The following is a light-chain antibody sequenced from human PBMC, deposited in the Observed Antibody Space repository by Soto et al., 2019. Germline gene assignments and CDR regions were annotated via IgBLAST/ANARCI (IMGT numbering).Light chain of an antibody. CDR2: ATS. V-gene: IGKV1-39*01. CDR1: QNIRSY. CDR3: QQGYTTRWT. J-gene: IGKJ1*01. Sequence: DIQMTQSPTSLSASVGDRVTITCRASQNIRSYLNWYQQIPRKAPNLLIYATSILQTGVPSRFSGSGTGTDFTLTINGLQPEDFATYYCQQGYTTRWTFGQGTKVEIK.